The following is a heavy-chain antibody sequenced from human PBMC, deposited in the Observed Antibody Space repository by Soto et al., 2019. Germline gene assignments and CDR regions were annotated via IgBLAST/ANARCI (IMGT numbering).Heavy chain of an antibody. CDR1: GYSFTTYW. V-gene: IGHV5-10-1*01. Sequence: LGESLKISCKGSGYSFTTYWISWVRQMPGKGLEWMGRIDPSDSYTNYSPSFQGHVTISADKSISTAYLQWSSLKASDTAMYYCARPITMVRGVIGWFDPWGQGTLVTVSS. CDR3: ARPITMVRGVIGWFDP. CDR2: IDPSDSYT. J-gene: IGHJ5*02. D-gene: IGHD3-10*01.